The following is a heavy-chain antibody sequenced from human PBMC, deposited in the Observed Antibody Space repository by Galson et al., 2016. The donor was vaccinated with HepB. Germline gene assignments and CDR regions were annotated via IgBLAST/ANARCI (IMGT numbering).Heavy chain of an antibody. CDR2: ISGSGGIT. V-gene: IGHV3-23*01. J-gene: IGHJ6*02. CDR3: AKDGAAASHFFGLDV. D-gene: IGHD5-18*01. CDR1: GFTFSNYA. Sequence: SLRLSCAASGFTFSNYAMSWVRQAPGKGLEWVSSISGSGGITEYADSVEGRFTISRDESKNTVYLEMNSLGADDTALYYCAKDGAAASHFFGLDVWGQGTTVTVSS.